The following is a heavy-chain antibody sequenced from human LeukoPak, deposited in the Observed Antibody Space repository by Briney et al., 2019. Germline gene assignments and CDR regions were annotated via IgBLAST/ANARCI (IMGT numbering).Heavy chain of an antibody. CDR3: ARGGGVMDY. CDR2: ITGSGGTT. CDR1: GFTFDIYG. V-gene: IGHV3-23*01. D-gene: IGHD3-16*01. Sequence: PGGSLRRSCAASGFTFDIYGMSWVRQAPGKGLEWVSTITGSGGTTYFADSVKGRFIISRDNSKNTLYLQMNSLRVEDTAVYYGARGGGVMDYWGQGTLVTVSS. J-gene: IGHJ4*02.